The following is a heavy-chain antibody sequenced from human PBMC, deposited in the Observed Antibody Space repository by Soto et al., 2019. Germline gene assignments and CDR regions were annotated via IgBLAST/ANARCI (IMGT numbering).Heavy chain of an antibody. V-gene: IGHV4-34*01. Sequence: SETLSLTCAVYGGSFSGYYWSWIRQPPGKGLEWIGEINHSGSTNYNPSLKSRVTISVDTSKNQFSLKLSSVTAADTAVYYCGRVYYYGSGSYYNRGFWFDPWGQGTLVTVSS. CDR2: INHSGST. CDR3: GRVYYYGSGSYYNRGFWFDP. CDR1: GGSFSGYY. J-gene: IGHJ5*02. D-gene: IGHD3-10*01.